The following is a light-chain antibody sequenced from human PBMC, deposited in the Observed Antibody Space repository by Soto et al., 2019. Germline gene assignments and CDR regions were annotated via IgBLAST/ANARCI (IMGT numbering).Light chain of an antibody. CDR2: DES. CDR1: QSVSSY. Sequence: EIVMTQSPATLSVSPGERATLSCRASQSVSSYLAWYQQKPGQAPRLLIYDESTRATGIPARFSDSGSRTEYTLTISSPQSEDFAVYYCQHYYDWPPKQYHLGPGIKLEIK. CDR3: QHYYDWPPKQYH. V-gene: IGKV3-15*01. J-gene: IGKJ2*01.